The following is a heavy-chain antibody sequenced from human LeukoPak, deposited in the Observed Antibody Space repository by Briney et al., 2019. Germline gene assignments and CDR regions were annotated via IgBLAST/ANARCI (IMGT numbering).Heavy chain of an antibody. J-gene: IGHJ6*02. D-gene: IGHD1-26*01. CDR2: IKTKANNDAT. Sequence: GGSLKLSCAASGFTFSASDIHWVRQASGKGLEGIGRIKTKANNDATAYAVSVKGRFTISRDDSNNTAYLQMNSLKTEDTAVYYCTRLHRGAETDYYYYGLDVWGQGTTVAVSS. V-gene: IGHV3-73*01. CDR1: GFTFSASD. CDR3: TRLHRGAETDYYYYGLDV.